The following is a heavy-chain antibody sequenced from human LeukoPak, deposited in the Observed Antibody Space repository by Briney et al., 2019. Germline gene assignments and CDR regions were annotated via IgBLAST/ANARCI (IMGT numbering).Heavy chain of an antibody. J-gene: IGHJ4*02. Sequence: PGGSLRLSCAASGFTFDDYAMHWVRQAPGEGLEWVSCISWNSGSIGYADSVKGRFTISRDNAKNSLYLQMNSLRAEDTALYYCAKDMANRGSSGFDYWGEGTLVTVSS. D-gene: IGHD1-26*01. CDR3: AKDMANRGSSGFDY. V-gene: IGHV3-9*01. CDR2: ISWNSGSI. CDR1: GFTFDDYA.